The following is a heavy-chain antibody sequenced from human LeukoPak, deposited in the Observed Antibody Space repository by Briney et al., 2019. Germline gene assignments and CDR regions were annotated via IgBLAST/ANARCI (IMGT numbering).Heavy chain of an antibody. D-gene: IGHD3-16*02. J-gene: IGHJ4*02. CDR2: IRYDGSNK. Sequence: GGSLRLSCAASGFTFSSYGMHWVRQAPGKGLEWVAFIRYDGSNKYYADSVKGRFTISRDNSKNTLYLQMNSLRAEDTAVYYCAKVGGVRLGELSLYHWGQGTLVTVSS. CDR3: AKVGGVRLGELSLYH. V-gene: IGHV3-30*02. CDR1: GFTFSSYG.